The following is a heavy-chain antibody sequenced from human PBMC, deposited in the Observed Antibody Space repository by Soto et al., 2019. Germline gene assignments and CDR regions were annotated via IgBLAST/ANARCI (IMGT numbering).Heavy chain of an antibody. CDR2: FDPEDGET. CDR1: GYTLTELS. Sequence: ASVKVSCKVSGYTLTELSMHWVRQAPGKGLEWMGGFDPEDGETIYAQKFQGRVTMTEDTSTDTAYMELSSLRSEDTAVYYCATGVVVVAATHGRDDYWGQGTLVTVSS. J-gene: IGHJ4*02. V-gene: IGHV1-24*01. CDR3: ATGVVVVAATHGRDDY. D-gene: IGHD2-15*01.